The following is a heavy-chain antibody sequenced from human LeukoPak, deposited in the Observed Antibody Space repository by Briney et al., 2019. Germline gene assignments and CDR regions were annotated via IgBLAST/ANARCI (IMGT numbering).Heavy chain of an antibody. J-gene: IGHJ4*02. Sequence: GGSLRLSCSASGFTFSSYAMHWVRQAPGKGLEYVSAISSNGGSTYYADSVKGRFTISRDNSKNTLYLQMSSLRAEDTAVYYCVKDGYRGSDPIPFDYWGQGTLVTVSS. CDR2: ISSNGGST. CDR3: VKDGYRGSDPIPFDY. CDR1: GFTFSSYA. D-gene: IGHD5-12*01. V-gene: IGHV3-64D*06.